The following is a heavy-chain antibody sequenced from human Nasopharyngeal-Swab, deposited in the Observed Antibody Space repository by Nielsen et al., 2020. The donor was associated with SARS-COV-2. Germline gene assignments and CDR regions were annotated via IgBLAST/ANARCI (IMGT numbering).Heavy chain of an antibody. Sequence: GESLKISCAASGFTFSTYNMNWVRQAPGKGLEWVSSISTTNGSMGYADSVRGRFTISRDNAKNSLFLQMNNLRAEDTAVYYCARGSVYHTLLYWGQGTLVTVS. CDR3: ARGSVYHTLLY. V-gene: IGHV3-21*01. D-gene: IGHD3-3*01. CDR2: ISTTNGSM. J-gene: IGHJ4*02. CDR1: GFTFSTYN.